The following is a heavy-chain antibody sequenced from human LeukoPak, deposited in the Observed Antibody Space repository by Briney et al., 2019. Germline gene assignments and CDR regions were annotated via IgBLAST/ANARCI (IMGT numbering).Heavy chain of an antibody. Sequence: ASVKVSCKTSGYTFTSYYMHWVRQAPGQGLEWMGWVNPTSGGTNYAQKFQGRVTMTRDTSINTAYMEVSRLRSDDTAVYYCASLGDKYGSGSYAPFDYWGQGTLVTVSS. CDR1: GYTFTSYY. CDR2: VNPTSGGT. CDR3: ASLGDKYGSGSYAPFDY. V-gene: IGHV1-2*02. D-gene: IGHD3-10*01. J-gene: IGHJ4*02.